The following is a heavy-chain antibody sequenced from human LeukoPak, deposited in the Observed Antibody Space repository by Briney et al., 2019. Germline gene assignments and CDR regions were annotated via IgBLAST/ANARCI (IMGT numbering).Heavy chain of an antibody. V-gene: IGHV5-51*01. CDR2: IYPGDADT. D-gene: IGHD6-13*01. CDR3: VRRVAAVEAGISWFDP. J-gene: IGHJ5*02. CDR1: GYGFPTFW. Sequence: GESMQFPCKASGYGFPTFWIGWVRHMPPQGLEWRGIIYPGDADTRYNPSFQSQVTISADKSICTDYLQWSSPKASDTAMYYCVRRVAAVEAGISWFDPWGQGTLVTVSS.